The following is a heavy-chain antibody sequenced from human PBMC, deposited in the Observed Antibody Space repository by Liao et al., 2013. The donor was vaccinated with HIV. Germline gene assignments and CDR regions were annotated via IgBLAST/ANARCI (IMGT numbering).Heavy chain of an antibody. Sequence: QVQLQQWGAGLLKPSETLSLTCAVYGGSFSGYYWSWIRQPPGKGLEWIGEINHSGSTNYNPSLKSRVTMSVDTSKNQFSLKLSSVTAADTAVYYCARGDYRARYWYFDLWGRGTLVTVSS. CDR2: INHSGST. CDR3: ARGDYRARYWYFDL. V-gene: IGHV4-34*01. J-gene: IGHJ2*01. D-gene: IGHD4-11*01. CDR1: GGSFSGYY.